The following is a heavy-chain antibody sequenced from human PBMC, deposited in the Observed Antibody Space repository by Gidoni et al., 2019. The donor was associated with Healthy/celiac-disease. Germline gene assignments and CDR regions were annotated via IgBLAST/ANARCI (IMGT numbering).Heavy chain of an antibody. CDR1: GGSFSGYS. CDR3: ARARVVGVPAAMGYYYYYGMDV. V-gene: IGHV4-34*01. CDR2: INHSGST. J-gene: IGHJ6*02. D-gene: IGHD2-2*01. Sequence: QVQLQQWGAGLLKPSETLSLTCAVYGGSFSGYSWSWIRQPPGKGLEWIGEINHSGSTNYNPSLKSRVTISVDTSKNQFSRKLSSVTAADTAVYYCARARVVGVPAAMGYYYYYGMDVWGQGTTVTVSS.